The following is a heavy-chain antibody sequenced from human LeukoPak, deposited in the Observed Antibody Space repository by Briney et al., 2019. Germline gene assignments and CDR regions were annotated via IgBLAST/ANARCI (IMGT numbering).Heavy chain of an antibody. V-gene: IGHV3-48*04. CDR3: AREEYNYGYYMDV. Sequence: GGSLRLSCAASGFTFSSYSMNWVRQAPGKGLEWVSYISSSSSTIYYADSVKGRFTISRDNAKNSLYLQMNSLRAEDTAVYYCAREEYNYGYYMDVWGKGTTVTVSS. D-gene: IGHD5-18*01. CDR1: GFTFSSYS. J-gene: IGHJ6*03. CDR2: ISSSSSTI.